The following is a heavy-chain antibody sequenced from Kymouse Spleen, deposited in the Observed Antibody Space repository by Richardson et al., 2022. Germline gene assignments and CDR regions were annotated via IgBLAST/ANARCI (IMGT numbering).Heavy chain of an antibody. D-gene: IGHD3-10*01. Sequence: QLQLQESGPGLVKPSETLSLTCTVSGGSISSSSYYWGWIRQPPGKGLEWIGSIYYSGSTYYNPSLKSRVTISVDTSKNQFSLKLSSVTAADTAVYYCARQILLWFGEFLTTGAREPWSPSPQ. CDR2: IYYSGST. J-gene: IGHJ4*02. CDR1: GGSISSSSYY. V-gene: IGHV4-39*01. CDR3: ARQILLWFGEFLTT.